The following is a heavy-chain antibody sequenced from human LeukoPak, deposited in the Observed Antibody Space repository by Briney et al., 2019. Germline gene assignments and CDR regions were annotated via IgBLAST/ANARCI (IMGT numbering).Heavy chain of an antibody. CDR2: IYDSGST. Sequence: SETLSLTCTVSGGSFSDSYWSWIRQPPGKGLEWIGYIYDSGSTNYNLSLKSRVTISVDTSKNQFSLKMNSVTAADTAVYYCARDRWFDPWGQGTLVTVSS. CDR3: ARDRWFDP. V-gene: IGHV4-59*01. CDR1: GGSFSDSY. J-gene: IGHJ5*02.